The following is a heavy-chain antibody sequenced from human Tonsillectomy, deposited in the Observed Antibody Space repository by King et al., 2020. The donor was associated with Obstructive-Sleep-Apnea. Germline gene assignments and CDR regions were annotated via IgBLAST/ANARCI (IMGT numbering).Heavy chain of an antibody. CDR1: GFTFSSYG. V-gene: IGHV3-33*01. Sequence: VHLVDSGGGVVHPGRSLRLSCAASGFTFSSYGMRWVRQAPGKGLEGVAVLWYDGSNKYYADSVKGRFTISRDNSKNTLYLQMNSLRAEDTAVYYCARHERLFDYWGQGTLVTVSS. CDR2: LWYDGSNK. D-gene: IGHD4-11*01. J-gene: IGHJ4*02. CDR3: ARHERLFDY.